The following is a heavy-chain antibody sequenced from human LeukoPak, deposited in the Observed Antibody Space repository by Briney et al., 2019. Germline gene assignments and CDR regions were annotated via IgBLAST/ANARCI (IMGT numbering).Heavy chain of an antibody. Sequence: GGSLRLSCAASGFTFSNYGMSWVRQAPGKGLEWVSTISGSGGNTYYADSVKGRFTISRDKSKNTLYLQMNSLRAEDTAVYYCAKDFSGWYEGGHYYYYMDVWGKGTTVTISS. D-gene: IGHD6-19*01. J-gene: IGHJ6*03. V-gene: IGHV3-23*01. CDR1: GFTFSNYG. CDR2: ISGSGGNT. CDR3: AKDFSGWYEGGHYYYYMDV.